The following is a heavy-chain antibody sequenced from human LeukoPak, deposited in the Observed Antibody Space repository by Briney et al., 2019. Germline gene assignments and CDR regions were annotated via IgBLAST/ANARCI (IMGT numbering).Heavy chain of an antibody. V-gene: IGHV4-59*08. CDR1: GGSISSHY. D-gene: IGHD3-16*01. J-gene: IGHJ5*02. CDR3: ARQEGDLDP. CDR2: IYSSGST. Sequence: SETLSLTCSVSGGSISSHYWHWIRQPPGKGLEWIGYIYSSGSTNYNPSLKSRVTISVDTSKNQFSLKLSSVTAADTAVYYCARQEGDLDPWGQGTLVTVSS.